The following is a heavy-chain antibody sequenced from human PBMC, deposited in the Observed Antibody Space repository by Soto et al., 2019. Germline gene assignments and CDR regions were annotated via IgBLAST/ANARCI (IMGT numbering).Heavy chain of an antibody. V-gene: IGHV4-59*01. CDR2: IYYSGST. J-gene: IGHJ5*02. CDR3: ARSEQWLVHWFDP. CDR1: GVSISSYY. Sequence: PSETLSLTCTVSGVSISSYYWSWIRQPPGKGLEWIGYIYYSGSTNYNPSLKSRVTISVDTSKNQFSLKLSSVTAADTAVYYCARSEQWLVHWFDPWGQGTLVTVSS. D-gene: IGHD6-19*01.